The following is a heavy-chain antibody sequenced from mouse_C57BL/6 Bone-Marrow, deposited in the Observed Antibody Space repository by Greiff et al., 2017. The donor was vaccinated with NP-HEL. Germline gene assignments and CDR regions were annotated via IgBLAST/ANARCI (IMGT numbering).Heavy chain of an antibody. CDR2: ISSGSSTI. J-gene: IGHJ4*01. CDR1: GFTFSDYG. V-gene: IGHV5-17*01. Sequence: VQLKESGGGLVKPGGSLKLSCAASGFTFSDYGMHWVRQAPEKGLEWVAYISSGSSTIYYADTVKGRFTISRDTAKNTRFLQMTSLRSEDTAMYYCARPGYYGSSYGAMDYWGQGTSVTVSS. D-gene: IGHD1-1*01. CDR3: ARPGYYGSSYGAMDY.